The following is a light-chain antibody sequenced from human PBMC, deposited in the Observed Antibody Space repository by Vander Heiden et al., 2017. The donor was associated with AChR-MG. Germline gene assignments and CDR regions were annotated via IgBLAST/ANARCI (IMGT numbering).Light chain of an antibody. J-gene: IGLJ2*01. Sequence: SVLTQPPSVSVAPGQRLTIPCTGSSSNIGAGYDVRWYQQLPRTAPKLLIYGNSNRPSGVPDRFSGSKSGTSASLAITGLQAEDEADYYCQSYDSSLSGSTVFGGGTKLTVL. V-gene: IGLV1-40*01. CDR2: GNS. CDR1: SSNIGAGYD. CDR3: QSYDSSLSGSTV.